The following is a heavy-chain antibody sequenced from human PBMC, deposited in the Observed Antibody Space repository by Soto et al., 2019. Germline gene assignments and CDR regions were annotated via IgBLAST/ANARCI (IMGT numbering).Heavy chain of an antibody. Sequence: GGSLRLSCAASGFTFSSYGMHWVRQAPGKGLEWVAVISYDGSNKYYADSVKGRFTISRDNSKNTLYLQMNSLRAEDTAVYYCAKGSHIVVVVAALHWGQGTLVTVSS. CDR2: ISYDGSNK. J-gene: IGHJ1*01. CDR1: GFTFSSYG. V-gene: IGHV3-30*18. D-gene: IGHD2-15*01. CDR3: AKGSHIVVVVAALH.